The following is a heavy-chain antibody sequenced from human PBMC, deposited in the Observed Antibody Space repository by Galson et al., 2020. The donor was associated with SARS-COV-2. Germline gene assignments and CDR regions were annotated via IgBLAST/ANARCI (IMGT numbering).Heavy chain of an antibody. CDR2: IDWDDDK. D-gene: IGHD3-22*01. V-gene: IGHV2-70*01. CDR1: GFSLSTSGMC. Sequence: SGPTLVKPTQTLTLTCTFSGFSLSTSGMCVSWIRQPPGKALEWLALIDWDDDKYYSTSLKTRLTISKDTSKNQVVLTMTNMDPVDTATYYCARIITYYYDSSGPFDIWGQGTMVTVSS. J-gene: IGHJ3*02. CDR3: ARIITYYYDSSGPFDI.